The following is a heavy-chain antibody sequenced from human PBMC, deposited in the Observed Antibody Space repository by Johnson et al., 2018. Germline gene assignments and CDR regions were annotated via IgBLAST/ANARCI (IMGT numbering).Heavy chain of an antibody. CDR1: GFTFDDNA. J-gene: IGHJ6*03. CDR3: AKDAYGSGSKYYYYLDV. D-gene: IGHD3-10*01. Sequence: VQLVQSGGGLVQPGRSXRLSCAASGFTFDDNAMHWVRQAPGKGLEWVSGISWNSGTIAYADSVEGRFTISRDNAKNSLYLQMNSLRAEDTALYYCAKDAYGSGSKYYYYLDVWGRGTTVTVSS. CDR2: ISWNSGTI. V-gene: IGHV3-9*01.